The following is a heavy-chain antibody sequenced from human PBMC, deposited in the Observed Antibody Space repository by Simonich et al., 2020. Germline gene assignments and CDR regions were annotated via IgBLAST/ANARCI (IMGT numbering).Heavy chain of an antibody. CDR2: ITNDESNK. Sequence: QVQLVESGGGVVQPGRSLRLSCAASGFTFSSYAMHWVRQAPGKGLDWVAVITNDESNKYYADSVKGRFTISRDNSKNTLYLQMNSLRAEDTAVYYCAREDLTGDAFDIWGQGTMVTVSS. D-gene: IGHD7-27*01. CDR1: GFTFSSYA. V-gene: IGHV3-30*07. CDR3: AREDLTGDAFDI. J-gene: IGHJ3*02.